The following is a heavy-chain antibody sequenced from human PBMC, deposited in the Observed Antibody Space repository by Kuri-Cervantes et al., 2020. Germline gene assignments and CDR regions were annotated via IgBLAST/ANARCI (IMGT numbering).Heavy chain of an antibody. CDR1: GGSISSSSYY. J-gene: IGHJ6*02. CDR2: IYYSGTT. CDR3: ARRSGMDV. Sequence: SETLSLTCTVSGGSISSSSYYWAWIRQPPGMGLEWVGSIYYSGTTYYNPSLKSRVTISVDTSKNQFSLKLSPVTAADTAVYYCARRSGMDVWGQGTTVTVSS. V-gene: IGHV4-39*01.